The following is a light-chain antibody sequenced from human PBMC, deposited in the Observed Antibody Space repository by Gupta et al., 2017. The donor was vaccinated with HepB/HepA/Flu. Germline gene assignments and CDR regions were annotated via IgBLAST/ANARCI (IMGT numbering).Light chain of an antibody. Sequence: IQMTQSPSSLSASVGDRVTITCRASQSIRNYLNWYQHKPGKAPKLLIYSASTLQNEVPSRFSGSGSGTEFTLTISSLQPEDFAAYYCQQCLTTPITFGQGTRLEIK. CDR1: QSIRNY. CDR3: QQCLTTPIT. CDR2: SAS. J-gene: IGKJ5*01. V-gene: IGKV1-39*01.